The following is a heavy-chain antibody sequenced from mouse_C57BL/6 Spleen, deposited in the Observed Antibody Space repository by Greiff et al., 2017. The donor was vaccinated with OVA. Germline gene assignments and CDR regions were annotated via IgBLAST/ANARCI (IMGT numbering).Heavy chain of an antibody. CDR2: IDPSDSYT. V-gene: IGHV1-59*01. J-gene: IGHJ2*01. D-gene: IGHD1-1*01. CDR1: GYTFTSYW. Sequence: VQLQQPGAELVRPGTSVKLSCKASGYTFTSYWMHWVKQRPGQGLEWIGVIDPSDSYTNYNQKFKGKATITADTSSNTAYLQLSSLTSEDTAVYYCARVYYGSSFDYWGQGTTLTVSS. CDR3: ARVYYGSSFDY.